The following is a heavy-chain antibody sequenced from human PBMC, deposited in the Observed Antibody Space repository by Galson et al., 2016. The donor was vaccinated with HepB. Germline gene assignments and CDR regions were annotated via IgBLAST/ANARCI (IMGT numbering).Heavy chain of an antibody. CDR3: AHRRTSADYGSGKDHYFDY. D-gene: IGHD3-10*01. V-gene: IGHV2-5*01. CDR2: IYWNDDK. CDR1: GFSLSSSGVG. Sequence: PALVKPTQTLTLTCTFSGFSLSSSGVGVGWIRQSPGKALEWLALIYWNDDKRYSPSQKSRLTITKDTSKNQVVLTLTNMDPVDTATYYCAHRRTSADYGSGKDHYFDYWGQGTLVTVAS. J-gene: IGHJ4*02.